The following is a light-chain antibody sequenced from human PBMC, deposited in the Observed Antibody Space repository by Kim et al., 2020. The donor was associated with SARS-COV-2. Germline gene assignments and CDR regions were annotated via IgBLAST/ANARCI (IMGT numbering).Light chain of an antibody. J-gene: IGLJ1*01. CDR3: QAWDSSTVV. CDR1: KLGDKY. CDR2: QDS. Sequence: SYELTQPPSVSVSPGQTASISCSGDKLGDKYAYWYQQKPGQSPVLVIYQDSKRPSGIPERISGSNSGNTATLTISGTQAMDEAVYYCQAWDSSTVVFGTG. V-gene: IGLV3-1*01.